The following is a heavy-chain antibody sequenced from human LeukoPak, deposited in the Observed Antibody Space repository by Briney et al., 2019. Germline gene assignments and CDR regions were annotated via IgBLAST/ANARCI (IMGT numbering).Heavy chain of an antibody. CDR1: GGSISSSSYC. Sequence: SETLSLTCTVSGGSISSSSYCWGWIRPPPGKGLEWIGSIYYSGSTYYNPSLKSRVTISVDTSKHQFSLKLSSVTAADTAVYYCAGHCYDSSGCFDYWGQGTLVTVSS. V-gene: IGHV4-39*01. J-gene: IGHJ4*02. D-gene: IGHD3-22*01. CDR3: AGHCYDSSGCFDY. CDR2: IYYSGST.